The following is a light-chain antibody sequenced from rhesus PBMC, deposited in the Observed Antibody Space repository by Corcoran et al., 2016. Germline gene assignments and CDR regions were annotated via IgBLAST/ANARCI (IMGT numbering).Light chain of an antibody. Sequence: QAAPTQSPSVSGSPGQSVTISCTGTNSDIGGSNRVSWFQQHPGKAPKLMIYEVSKRPSGVSDRFSGSKSANTASLTISGLQAEDEADYYWSSYASSAPYIYGAGSRLTVL. CDR3: SSYASSAPYI. V-gene: IGLV2-13*03. CDR1: NSDIGGSNR. J-gene: IGLJ1*01. CDR2: EVS.